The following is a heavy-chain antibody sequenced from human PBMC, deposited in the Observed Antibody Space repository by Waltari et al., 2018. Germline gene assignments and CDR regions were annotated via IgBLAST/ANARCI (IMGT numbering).Heavy chain of an antibody. CDR2: INAGNGNT. J-gene: IGHJ4*02. CDR1: GYTFTSYA. CDR3: ARDKAVAGTYGGLFDY. Sequence: QVQLVQSGAEVKKPGASVKVSCKASGYTFTSYAMHWVRQAPGQRLEWMGGINAGNGNTKYSQKFQGRVTINRDTSASTAYMELSSLRSEDTAVYYCARDKAVAGTYGGLFDYWGQGTLVTVSS. V-gene: IGHV1-3*01. D-gene: IGHD6-19*01.